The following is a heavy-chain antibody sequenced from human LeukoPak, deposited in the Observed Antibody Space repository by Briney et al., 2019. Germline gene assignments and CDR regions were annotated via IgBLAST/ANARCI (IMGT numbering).Heavy chain of an antibody. CDR3: VRANAQDFDS. CDR1: GYTFTAFY. J-gene: IGHJ4*02. V-gene: IGHV1-2*02. Sequence: ASVKVSCKASGYTFTAFYIHWVRQAPGQGPEWMGWIHPNSGATNYGQKFQGRVTLTRDTSISTAYMELSRLRSDDTAVYYCVRANAQDFDSWGQGTLVTVSS. CDR2: IHPNSGAT.